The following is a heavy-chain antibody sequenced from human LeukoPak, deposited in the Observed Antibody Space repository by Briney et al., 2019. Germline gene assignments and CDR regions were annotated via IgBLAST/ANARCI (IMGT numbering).Heavy chain of an antibody. CDR1: GYSFTYHY. Sequence: GASVKVSCKASGYSFTYHYMHWLRQAPGQGLEWIGIINPSDGSTTYAQKFQGIVTMTRDMSTSTVYMELSSLRSEDTAVYYCARDLLFYYDSSGYLEGDYWGQGTLVTVSS. V-gene: IGHV1-46*01. J-gene: IGHJ4*02. CDR2: INPSDGST. CDR3: ARDLLFYYDSSGYLEGDY. D-gene: IGHD3-22*01.